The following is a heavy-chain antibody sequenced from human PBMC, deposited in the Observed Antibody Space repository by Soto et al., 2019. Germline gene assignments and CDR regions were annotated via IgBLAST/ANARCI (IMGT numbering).Heavy chain of an antibody. J-gene: IGHJ3*02. CDR2: ISAYNGNT. Sequence: ASVKVSCKASGYTFTSYGISWVRQAPGQGLEWMGWISAYNGNTNYAQKLQGRVTMTTDTSTSTAYMELRSLRSDDTAVYCCARDRGYYYDSSGYSSAFDIWGQGTMVTVSS. D-gene: IGHD3-22*01. CDR1: GYTFTSYG. CDR3: ARDRGYYYDSSGYSSAFDI. V-gene: IGHV1-18*04.